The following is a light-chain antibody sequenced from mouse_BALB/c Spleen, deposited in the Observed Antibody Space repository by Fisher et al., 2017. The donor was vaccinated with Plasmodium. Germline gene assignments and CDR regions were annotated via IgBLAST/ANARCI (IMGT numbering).Light chain of an antibody. CDR3: FQGSHVPPT. J-gene: IGKJ1*01. CDR1: QSISNN. Sequence: DIVITQTTVTLSVTPGDSVSLSCWASQSISNNLHWYQQKSHESPRLLINYTSQSISGIPSRFSGSGSGTDFTLKISRVEAEDLGVYYCFQGSHVPPTFGGGTKLEIK. V-gene: IGKV5-43*01. CDR2: YTS.